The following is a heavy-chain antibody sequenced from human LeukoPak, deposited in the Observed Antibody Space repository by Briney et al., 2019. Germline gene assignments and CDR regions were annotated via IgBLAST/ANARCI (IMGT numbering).Heavy chain of an antibody. CDR2: IQYDGSAK. D-gene: IGHD2-15*01. V-gene: IGHV3-30*02. CDR3: AKGRRVAAHLFDY. CDR1: GFPIRSYG. J-gene: IGHJ4*02. Sequence: GGSLRLSCVASGFPIRSYGMHWVRQAPDKGLEWVAFIQYDGSAKYYVDSVKGRFTISRDNSKNTLYLQMNSLTAEDTAVYYCAKGRRVAAHLFDYWGQGTLVTVSS.